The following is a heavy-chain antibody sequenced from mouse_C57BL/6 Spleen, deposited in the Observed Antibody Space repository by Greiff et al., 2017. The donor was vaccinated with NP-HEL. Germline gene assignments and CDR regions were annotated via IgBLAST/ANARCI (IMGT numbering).Heavy chain of an antibody. J-gene: IGHJ2*01. CDR1: GFTFSDAG. Sequence: EVMLVESGGGLVQPGGSMKLSCAASGFTFSDAGMDWVRQSPEKGLEWVAEIRNKANNHATYYAESVKGRFTISRDDSKSSVYLQMNSLRAEDTGIYYCTRDWDEKSFDYWGQGTTLTVSS. CDR2: IRNKANNHAT. V-gene: IGHV6-6*01. CDR3: TRDWDEKSFDY. D-gene: IGHD4-1*01.